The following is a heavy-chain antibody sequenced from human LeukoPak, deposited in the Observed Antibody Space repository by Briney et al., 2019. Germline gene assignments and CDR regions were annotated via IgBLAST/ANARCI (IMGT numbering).Heavy chain of an antibody. CDR1: GFTFSSYS. CDR2: ISSSSSYI. Sequence: GGSLRLSCAASGFTFSSYSMNWVRQAPGKGLEWVSSISSSSSYIYYADSVKGRFTISRDNAKNSLYLQMNSLRAEDTAVYYCARDGAQLGGYYYYYYMDVWGKGTTVTVSS. V-gene: IGHV3-21*01. J-gene: IGHJ6*03. CDR3: ARDGAQLGGYYYYYYMDV. D-gene: IGHD3-10*01.